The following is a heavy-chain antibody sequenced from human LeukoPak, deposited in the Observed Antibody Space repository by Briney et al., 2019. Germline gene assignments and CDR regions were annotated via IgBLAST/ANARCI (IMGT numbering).Heavy chain of an antibody. D-gene: IGHD2-15*01. V-gene: IGHV1-8*01. CDR1: GYTCTGYD. J-gene: IGHJ6*03. CDR2: MNPNSGNT. CDR3: AREAVVPYYYYMDV. Sequence: ASVKVSCKASGYTCTGYDINWVRQATGQGLEWMGWMNPNSGNTGYAQKFQGRVTMTRNTSISTAYMELSSLRSEDTAVYYCAREAVVPYYYYMDVWGKGTTVTVSS.